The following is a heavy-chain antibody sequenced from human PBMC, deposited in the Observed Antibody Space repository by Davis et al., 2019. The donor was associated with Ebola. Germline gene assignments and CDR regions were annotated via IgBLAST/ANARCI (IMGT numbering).Heavy chain of an antibody. J-gene: IGHJ5*02. D-gene: IGHD2-2*01. V-gene: IGHV1-69*13. CDR2: IIPIFGTA. CDR3: ARGMDVVVPAAMRNWFDP. CDR1: GGTFSSYA. Sequence: SVKVSCKASGGTFSSYAISWVRQAPGQGLEWMGGIIPIFGTANYAQKFQGRVTITADESTSTAYMELSRLRSDDTAVYYCARGMDVVVPAAMRNWFDPWGQGTLVTVSS.